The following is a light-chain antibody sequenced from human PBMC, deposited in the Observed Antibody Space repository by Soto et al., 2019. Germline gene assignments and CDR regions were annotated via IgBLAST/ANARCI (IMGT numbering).Light chain of an antibody. CDR1: SSDVGGYNY. CDR2: DVS. V-gene: IGLV2-11*01. J-gene: IGLJ2*01. Sequence: QSVLTQPRSVSGSPGQSVTISCTGTSSDVGGYNYVSWYQQHPGKAPKLMIYDVSKRPSGLPDRFSGSKSGNTASLTISGLQAEDEADYYCCSYAGSYTYVVFGGGTKVTVL. CDR3: CSYAGSYTYVV.